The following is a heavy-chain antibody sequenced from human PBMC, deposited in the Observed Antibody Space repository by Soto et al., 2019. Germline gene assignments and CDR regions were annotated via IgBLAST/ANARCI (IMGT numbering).Heavy chain of an antibody. V-gene: IGHV3-23*01. CDR1: GFTFSSYA. J-gene: IGHJ6*02. Sequence: PGGPLRLSCAASGFTFSSYAMSWVRQAPGKGLEWVSAISGSGGSTYYADSVKGRFTISRDNSKNTLYLQMNSLGAEDTAVYYCAKAVTTARGYYYYYGMDVWGQGTTVTVSS. CDR2: ISGSGGST. CDR3: AKAVTTARGYYYYYGMDV. D-gene: IGHD4-4*01.